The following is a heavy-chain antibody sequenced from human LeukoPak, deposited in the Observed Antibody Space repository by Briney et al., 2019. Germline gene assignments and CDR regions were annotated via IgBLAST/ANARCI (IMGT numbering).Heavy chain of an antibody. J-gene: IGHJ6*03. CDR3: ARDRDYSNYYHYYYYYMDV. V-gene: IGHV1-46*01. D-gene: IGHD4-11*01. CDR1: GYTFTSYY. CDR2: INPSGGST. Sequence: ASVKVSCEASGYTFTSYYMHWVRQAPGQGLEWMGIINPSGGSTSYAQKFQGRVTMTRDMSTSTVYMELSSLRSEDTAVYYCARDRDYSNYYHYYYYYMDVWGKGTTVTISS.